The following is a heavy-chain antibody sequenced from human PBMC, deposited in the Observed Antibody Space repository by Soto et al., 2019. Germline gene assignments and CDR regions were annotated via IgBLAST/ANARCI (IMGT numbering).Heavy chain of an antibody. CDR3: ASPGMGLNWFDP. J-gene: IGHJ5*02. Sequence: KLSETLSLTCAVYGGSVCGYYWSWIRQPPGKGLEWIGEINHSGSTNYNPSLKSRVTISVDTSKNQFSLKLSSVTAADTAVYYCASPGMGLNWFDPWGQGTLVTVSS. D-gene: IGHD1-20*01. CDR2: INHSGST. CDR1: GGSVCGYY. V-gene: IGHV4-34*01.